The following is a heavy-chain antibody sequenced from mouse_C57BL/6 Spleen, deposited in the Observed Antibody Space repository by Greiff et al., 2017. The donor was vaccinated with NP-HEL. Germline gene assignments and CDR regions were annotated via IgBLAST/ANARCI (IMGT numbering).Heavy chain of an antibody. CDR1: GYAFSSSW. V-gene: IGHV1-82*01. J-gene: IGHJ2*01. CDR2: IYPGDGDT. D-gene: IGHD1-1*01. Sequence: QVQLKESGPELVKPGASVKLSCKASGYAFSSSWMNWVKQRPGTGLEWIGRIYPGDGDTNYNGKFKGTSTLTADNASSTAYMQLSSLTAEDSAVYFGARANEYGSDVYVDYWGQGTTLTVAS. CDR3: ARANEYGSDVYVDY.